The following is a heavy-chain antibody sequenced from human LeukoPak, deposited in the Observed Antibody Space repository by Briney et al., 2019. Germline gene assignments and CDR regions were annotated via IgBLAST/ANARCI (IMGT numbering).Heavy chain of an antibody. Sequence: ASVKVSCKASGGTFSSYAISWVRQAPGQGLEWMGGIIPIFGTANYAQRFQGRVTITADESTSTAYMELSSLRSEDTAVYYCARGLRGYYDSSGYQRWGQGTLVTVSS. CDR2: IIPIFGTA. V-gene: IGHV1-69*13. CDR1: GGTFSSYA. D-gene: IGHD3-22*01. J-gene: IGHJ4*02. CDR3: ARGLRGYYDSSGYQR.